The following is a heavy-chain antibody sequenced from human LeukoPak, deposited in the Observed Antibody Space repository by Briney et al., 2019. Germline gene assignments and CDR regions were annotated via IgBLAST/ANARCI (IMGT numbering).Heavy chain of an antibody. J-gene: IGHJ4*02. V-gene: IGHV3-11*01. CDR3: ASLRDFFASGSYYKGGYFDH. CDR1: GFTFSDHY. Sequence: GGSLSLSCVASGFTFSDHYMGWVRQAPGKGLEGISYITGSGNSINYADSVKGRFTISRDNAEDSLYLQMNNLRADDTAVYYCASLRDFFASGSYYKGGYFDHWGQGTLVTVSS. CDR2: ITGSGNSI. D-gene: IGHD3-10*01.